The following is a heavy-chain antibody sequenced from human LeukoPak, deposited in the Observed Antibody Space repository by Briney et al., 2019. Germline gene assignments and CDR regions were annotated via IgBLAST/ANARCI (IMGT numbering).Heavy chain of an antibody. V-gene: IGHV4-59*01. CDR3: ARSENYDFWSGYYIGH. J-gene: IGHJ4*02. CDR1: GDSIRRYY. Sequence: SETLSLSCSVSGDSIRRYYWSWIRQPPGKGLEWIGYIYYSGSTNYNPSLKSRVTISLDTSKNQFSLKLSSVTAADTAVYYCARSENYDFWSGYYIGHWGQGTLVTVSS. CDR2: IYYSGST. D-gene: IGHD3-3*01.